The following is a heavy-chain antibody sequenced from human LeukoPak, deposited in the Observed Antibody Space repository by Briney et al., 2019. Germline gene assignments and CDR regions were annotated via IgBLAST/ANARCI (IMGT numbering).Heavy chain of an antibody. CDR1: GYTFTSYY. D-gene: IGHD3-3*01. J-gene: IGHJ5*02. CDR3: ARDPTVGIFGVVTNWFDP. CDR2: INPSGGST. Sequence: ASVKVSCKASGYTFTSYYMHWVRQAPGQGLEWMGIINPSGGSTSYAQKFQGRVTMTMDMSTSTVYMELSSLRSEDTAVYYCARDPTVGIFGVVTNWFDPWGQGTLVTVSS. V-gene: IGHV1-46*01.